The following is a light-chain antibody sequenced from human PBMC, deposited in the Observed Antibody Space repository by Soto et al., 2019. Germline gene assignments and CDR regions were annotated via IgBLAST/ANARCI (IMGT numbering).Light chain of an antibody. V-gene: IGLV1-40*01. CDR3: QTSYRSMRGYV. CDR2: GNN. Sequence: QSVLTQPPSVSGAPGQRVTISCTGSSSNFGAGNDVQWYQQLPGTAPKLLIFGNNNRPSGVPDRFSGSKSGTSASLAISGRQDDDEDDDYCQTSYRSMRGYVFGTGTKVTVL. CDR1: SSNFGAGND. J-gene: IGLJ1*01.